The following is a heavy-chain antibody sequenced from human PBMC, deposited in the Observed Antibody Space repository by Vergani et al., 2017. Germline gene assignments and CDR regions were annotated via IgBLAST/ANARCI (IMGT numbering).Heavy chain of an antibody. Sequence: QVQLVESGGGVVQPGRSLRLSCAASGFTFSSYGMHWVRQAPGKGLEWVAVIWYDGSNTYYADSVKGRFTISRDNSKNTLYLQMNSLRAEDTAVYYCASVDYGDFSWGQGTLVTVSS. CDR2: IWYDGSNT. J-gene: IGHJ4*02. CDR3: ASVDYGDFS. CDR1: GFTFSSYG. V-gene: IGHV3-33*01. D-gene: IGHD4-17*01.